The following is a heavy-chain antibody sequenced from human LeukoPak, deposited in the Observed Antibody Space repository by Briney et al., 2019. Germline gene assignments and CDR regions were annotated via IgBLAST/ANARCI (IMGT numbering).Heavy chain of an antibody. CDR1: GGSISSYY. Sequence: SETLSLTCTVSGGSISSYYWIWIRQPPGKGLEWIGYIYYSGSTNYNPSLKSRVTISVDTSKNQCSLKLSSVTAADTAVYYCARRVDYYDSSGYYTNAFDIWGQGTMVTVSS. CDR3: ARRVDYYDSSGYYTNAFDI. CDR2: IYYSGST. D-gene: IGHD3-22*01. J-gene: IGHJ3*02. V-gene: IGHV4-59*08.